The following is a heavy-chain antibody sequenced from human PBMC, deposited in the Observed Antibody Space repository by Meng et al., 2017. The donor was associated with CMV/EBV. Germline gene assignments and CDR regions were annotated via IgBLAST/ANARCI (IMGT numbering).Heavy chain of an antibody. D-gene: IGHD3-3*01. Sequence: GGSLRLSCAASGFTFSSYAMSWVRQAPGKGLEWVSAISGSGGSTYYADSVKGRFTISRDNSKNTLYLQMNSLRAEDTAVYYCAKDDFWSVPGDTIDAFDIWGQGTMVTVSS. CDR2: ISGSGGST. CDR3: AKDDFWSVPGDTIDAFDI. V-gene: IGHV3-23*01. CDR1: GFTFSSYA. J-gene: IGHJ3*02.